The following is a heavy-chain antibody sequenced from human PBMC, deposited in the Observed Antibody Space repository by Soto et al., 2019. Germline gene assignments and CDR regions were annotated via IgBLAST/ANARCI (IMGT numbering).Heavy chain of an antibody. CDR2: ISYDGSNK. V-gene: IGHV3-30*18. D-gene: IGHD5-18*01. CDR1: GFTFSSYG. CDR3: AKERGEMATAFDY. Sequence: QVQLVEFGGGVGQPGRSLRLSCAASGFTFSSYGMHWVRQAPGKGLEWVAVISYDGSNKYYADSVKGRFTISRDNSKNTLYLQMNSLRAEDTAVYYCAKERGEMATAFDYWGQGTLVTVSS. J-gene: IGHJ4*02.